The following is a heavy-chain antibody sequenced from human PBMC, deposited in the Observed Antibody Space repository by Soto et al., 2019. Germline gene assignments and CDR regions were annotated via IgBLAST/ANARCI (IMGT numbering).Heavy chain of an antibody. CDR3: TTLKGIDFWSATYGMDV. Sequence: EVQLVESGGGLVKPGGSLRLSRAASGFTFSNACMNWVRQAPGKGLEWVGRIKSKTDGGTTDYAAPVKGRFTISRDDSKNTLYLQMNSLRTEDTALYYCTTLKGIDFWSATYGMDVWGQGTTVTVSS. CDR2: IKSKTDGGTT. CDR1: GFTFSNAC. V-gene: IGHV3-15*07. D-gene: IGHD3-3*01. J-gene: IGHJ6*02.